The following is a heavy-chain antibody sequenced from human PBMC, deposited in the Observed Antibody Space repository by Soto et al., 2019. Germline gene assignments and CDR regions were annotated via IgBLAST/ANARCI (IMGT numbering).Heavy chain of an antibody. Sequence: QVQLVQSGAEVKKPGASVKVSCKASGYTFTSYGISWVRQAPGQGLEWMGWISAYNGNTNYAQKLQGRVTTTTDTSASTAYMELRSLRSDDTAVYYCARENRDYCSGGSCYSAVDYWGQGTMVTVSS. V-gene: IGHV1-18*04. J-gene: IGHJ4*02. CDR1: GYTFTSYG. CDR2: ISAYNGNT. CDR3: ARENRDYCSGGSCYSAVDY. D-gene: IGHD2-15*01.